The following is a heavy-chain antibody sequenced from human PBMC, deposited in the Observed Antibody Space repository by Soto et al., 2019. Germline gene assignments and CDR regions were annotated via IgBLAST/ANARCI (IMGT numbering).Heavy chain of an antibody. CDR2: INQDGSEK. Sequence: GGSLRLSCTSSEFSFSSNWMSWVRQAPGKGPEWVANINQDGSEKYCADSVKGRFTISRDNAKNSLYLQMDSLRVEDTALYYCFNVAFGYWGRGTLVTVSS. CDR1: EFSFSSNW. J-gene: IGHJ4*02. CDR3: FNVAFGY. V-gene: IGHV3-7*01.